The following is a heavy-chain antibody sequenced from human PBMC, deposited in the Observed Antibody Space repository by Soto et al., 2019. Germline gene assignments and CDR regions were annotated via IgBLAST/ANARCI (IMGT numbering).Heavy chain of an antibody. V-gene: IGHV3-30-3*01. CDR3: ARSAGVVAATPLNYYYGMDV. D-gene: IGHD2-15*01. Sequence: QVQLVESGGGVVQPGRSLRLSCAASGFTFSSYAMHWVRQAPGKGLEWVAVISYDGSNKYYADSVKGRFTISRDNSKNTLYLQMNSLRAEDTAVYYCARSAGVVAATPLNYYYGMDVWGQGTTVNVSS. CDR2: ISYDGSNK. CDR1: GFTFSSYA. J-gene: IGHJ6*02.